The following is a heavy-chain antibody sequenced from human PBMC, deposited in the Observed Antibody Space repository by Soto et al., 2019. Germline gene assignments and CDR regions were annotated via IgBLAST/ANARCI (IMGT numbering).Heavy chain of an antibody. CDR3: ARGPHGGTDY. CDR1: GYTFTSYY. J-gene: IGHJ4*02. CDR2: INPSGGST. Sequence: QVQVVQSGAEVMKPGASVRVSCKASGYTFTSYYIHWVRQAPGQGLEWVGVINPSGGSTTYAQKLQGRVTMTRDTSTSTVYMDLSSLRSEDTAVYYCARGPHGGTDYWGQGTLVTVSS. D-gene: IGHD2-15*01. V-gene: IGHV1-46*04.